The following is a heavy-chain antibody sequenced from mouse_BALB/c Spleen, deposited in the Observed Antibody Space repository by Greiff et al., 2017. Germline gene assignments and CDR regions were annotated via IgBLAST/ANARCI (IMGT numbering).Heavy chain of an antibody. J-gene: IGHJ2*01. CDR1: GYAFSSYW. CDR3: ARFPYKGYFDY. D-gene: IGHD1-3*01. Sequence: QVQLQQSGAELVRPGSSVKISCKASGYAFSSYWMNWVKQRPGQGLEWIGQIYPGDGDTNYNGKFKGKATLTADKSSSTAYMQLSSLTSEDSAVYFCARFPYKGYFDYWGQGTTLTVSS. V-gene: IGHV1-80*01. CDR2: IYPGDGDT.